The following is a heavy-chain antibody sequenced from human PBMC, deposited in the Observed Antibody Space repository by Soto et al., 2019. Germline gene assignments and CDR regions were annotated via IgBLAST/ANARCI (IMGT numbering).Heavy chain of an antibody. D-gene: IGHD2-15*01. J-gene: IGHJ6*02. CDR1: GFTFDDYA. V-gene: IGHV3-43D*04. CDR3: AKDLYCSGGSCYVVTKCGYYYYYGMDV. Sequence: GGSLRLSCAASGFTFDDYAMHWVRQAPGKGLEWVSLISWDGGSTYYADSVKGRFTISRDNSKNSLYLQMNSLRAEDTALYYCAKDLYCSGGSCYVVTKCGYYYYYGMDVWGHGTTVTVSS. CDR2: ISWDGGST.